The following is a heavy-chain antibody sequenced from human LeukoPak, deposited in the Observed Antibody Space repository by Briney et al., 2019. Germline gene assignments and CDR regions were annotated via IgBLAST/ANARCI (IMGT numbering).Heavy chain of an antibody. J-gene: IGHJ6*03. CDR3: VRILEWFGGYYFNFMDV. CDR2: IYYSGST. CDR1: GDSISSNYYY. D-gene: IGHD3-3*01. Sequence: SETLSLTCTVSGDSISSNYYYWGWIRQPPGKGLECIGTIYYSGSTYYNPSLKSRVTISVDTSKNQFSLKLSSVTAADTAVYYCVRILEWFGGYYFNFMDVWGKGTTVTVSS. V-gene: IGHV4-39*07.